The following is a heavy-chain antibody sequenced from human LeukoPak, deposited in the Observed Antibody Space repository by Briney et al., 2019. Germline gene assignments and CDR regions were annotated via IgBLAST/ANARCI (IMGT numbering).Heavy chain of an antibody. CDR2: ISAYNGNT. Sequence: ASVKVSCKASGYTFTSYGISWVRQAPGQGLEWMGWISAYNGNTNYAQKLQGRVTMTTDTSTSTAYMELRSLRSDDTAVSYCARSPMAVVPAADYYYYMDVWGKGTTVTVSS. CDR1: GYTFTSYG. D-gene: IGHD2-2*01. CDR3: ARSPMAVVPAADYYYYMDV. V-gene: IGHV1-18*01. J-gene: IGHJ6*03.